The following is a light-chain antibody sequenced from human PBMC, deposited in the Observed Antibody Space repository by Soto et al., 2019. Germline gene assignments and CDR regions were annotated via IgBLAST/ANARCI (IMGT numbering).Light chain of an antibody. CDR2: AAS. CDR3: QQYYSFPWT. Sequence: SLLSASTGDSIPIICLMSQGISSYLAWYQQKPGKAPELLIYAASTLQSGVTPRSSDSGAGTYFTLTISCLQSEDFATYYCQQYYSFPWTSAQGTKVDI. V-gene: IGKV1D-8*01. CDR1: QGISSY. J-gene: IGKJ1*01.